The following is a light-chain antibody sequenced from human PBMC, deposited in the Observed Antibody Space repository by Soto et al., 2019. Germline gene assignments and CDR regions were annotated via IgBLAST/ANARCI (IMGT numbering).Light chain of an antibody. Sequence: EIVLTQSPGTLSLSPGERATLSCRASQSVSSSYLAWYQQKPGQTPRLLFYGASSRATGIPDRFSGSGSGKDFTLTISRQEPEDFAVYYCQQYGSSPFTFGPGTKVDIK. CDR1: QSVSSSY. V-gene: IGKV3-20*01. J-gene: IGKJ3*01. CDR2: GAS. CDR3: QQYGSSPFT.